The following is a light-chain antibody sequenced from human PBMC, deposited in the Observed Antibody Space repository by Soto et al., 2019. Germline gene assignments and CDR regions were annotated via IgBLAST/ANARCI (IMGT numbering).Light chain of an antibody. CDR3: QQYGSSRRT. CDR2: GAS. V-gene: IGKV3-20*01. Sequence: EIVMTQSPATLPVSPGERATLSCRASQSVSSNLAWYQQKPGQAPRLLIYGASSRATGIPDRFSGSGSGTDFTLTISRLEPEDFAVYYCQQYGSSRRTFGQGTKVDI. J-gene: IGKJ1*01. CDR1: QSVSSN.